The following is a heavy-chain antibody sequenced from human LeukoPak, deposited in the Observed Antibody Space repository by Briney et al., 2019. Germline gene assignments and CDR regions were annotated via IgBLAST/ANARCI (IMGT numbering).Heavy chain of an antibody. J-gene: IGHJ4*02. V-gene: IGHV3-74*01. CDR2: INSDESDT. Sequence: QPGGSLRLSCAASGFTFSVHWMHWVRQAPGKGPVWVSRINSDESDTAYADSVKGRFTISGDNAKNTLYFQMNSLRAEDTAVYYCARDRVETIWNYHPMFDSWGPGTLVTVSS. CDR1: GFTFSVHW. D-gene: IGHD1-7*01. CDR3: ARDRVETIWNYHPMFDS.